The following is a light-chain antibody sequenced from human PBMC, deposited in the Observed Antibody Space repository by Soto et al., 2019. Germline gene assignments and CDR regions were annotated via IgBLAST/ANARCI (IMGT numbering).Light chain of an antibody. CDR3: QQRSNWPST. CDR1: QSVSSY. CDR2: DAS. J-gene: IGKJ4*01. Sequence: EIVLTQSPATRSLSPGDRATLSCRASQSVSSYLAWYQQKPGQAPRLLIYDASNRATGIPARFSGSGSGTDFTLTITSLEPEDFAVYYCQQRSNWPSTFGGGTTVEIK. V-gene: IGKV3-11*01.